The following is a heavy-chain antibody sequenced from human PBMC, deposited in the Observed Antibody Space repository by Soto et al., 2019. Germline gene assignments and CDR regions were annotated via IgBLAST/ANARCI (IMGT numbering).Heavy chain of an antibody. Sequence: QVQLQESGPGLVKPSETLSLTCTVSGGSISPYYWSWIRQPPGKGLEWIGYVYYSRSITDYNPSLTSRVTISVHTAKNQFSLKLSSVTAADTSVYYCVRHQEVRGVTIPFRCYGMDVWGQGTTVTVSS. CDR3: VRHQEVRGVTIPFRCYGMDV. J-gene: IGHJ6*02. D-gene: IGHD3-10*01. V-gene: IGHV4-59*08. CDR1: GGSISPYY. CDR2: VYYSRSIT.